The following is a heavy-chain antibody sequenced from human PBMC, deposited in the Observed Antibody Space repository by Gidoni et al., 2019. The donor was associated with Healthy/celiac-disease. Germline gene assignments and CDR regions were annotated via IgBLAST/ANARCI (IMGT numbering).Heavy chain of an antibody. CDR1: GFTFSDYY. CDR2: IIMSGSTL. J-gene: IGHJ6*02. D-gene: IGHD6-19*01. V-gene: IGHV3-11*01. Sequence: QVQLVESGGGLVEPGGSLRLSCAACGFTFSDYYRSWIRQAPGKGLGWVYSIIMSGSTLYYADSVKGRFTISRDNAKTSLYLQMNSLRDEDTAVYYCSRGGQWLAYYYYYGMDVWGQGTTVTVSS. CDR3: SRGGQWLAYYYYYGMDV.